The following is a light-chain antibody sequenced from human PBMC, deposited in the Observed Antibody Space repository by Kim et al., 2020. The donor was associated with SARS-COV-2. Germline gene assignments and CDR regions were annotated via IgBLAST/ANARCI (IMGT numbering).Light chain of an antibody. Sequence: EIVMTQSPATLSVSPGERATLSCRASQTVSNNLAWYQQKPGQAPRLLIYGASTRATGIPARFSGSGSGTEFTLTISSLQSEDFALYYCQHYNDWPPLTFGGGTKVDIK. CDR3: QHYNDWPPLT. CDR1: QTVSNN. CDR2: GAS. V-gene: IGKV3-15*01. J-gene: IGKJ4*01.